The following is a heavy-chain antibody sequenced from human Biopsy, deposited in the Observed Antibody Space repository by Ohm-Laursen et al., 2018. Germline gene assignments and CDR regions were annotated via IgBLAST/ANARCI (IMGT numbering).Heavy chain of an antibody. CDR3: ARVAGGYAYYYGMDV. CDR2: IYYDGIT. D-gene: IGHD5-12*01. Sequence: GTLSLTCAVSGYSVTNDYYWGWIRQPPGKGLEWIGNIYYDGITYYNPFLKSRVAMSVDTSKNQFSLRLTSVTAADTAVYYRARVAGGYAYYYGMDVWGQGTTVIVSS. CDR1: GYSVTNDYY. V-gene: IGHV4-38-2*01. J-gene: IGHJ6*02.